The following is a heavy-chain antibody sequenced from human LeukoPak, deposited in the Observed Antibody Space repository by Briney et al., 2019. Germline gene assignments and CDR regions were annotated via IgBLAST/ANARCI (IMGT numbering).Heavy chain of an antibody. J-gene: IGHJ4*02. Sequence: SETLSFTCTVSGGSISGYYWSWIRQPPGKGREWIGNIYDSGSTNHNPSLKSRVTISVDTSKTQCTLKLSSETAADTAVYYSARQSSSGSSLIYFDYWGQGTLVNVSS. CDR1: GGSISGYY. V-gene: IGHV4-59*01. D-gene: IGHD3-22*01. CDR3: ARQSSSGSSLIYFDY. CDR2: IYDSGST.